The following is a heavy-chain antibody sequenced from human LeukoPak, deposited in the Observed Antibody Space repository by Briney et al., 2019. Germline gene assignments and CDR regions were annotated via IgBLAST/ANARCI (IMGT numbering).Heavy chain of an antibody. D-gene: IGHD3-10*01. CDR3: ASGAQFGELSYSIVGAVDY. V-gene: IGHV4-31*03. Sequence: SETLSLTCSVSGGSISSGSYFWGWIRQHPGKGLEWIGYIYYSVSTYYNPSLKSRVTISVDTSKNQFSLKLSSVTAADTAVYYCASGAQFGELSYSIVGAVDYWGQGTLVTVSS. J-gene: IGHJ4*02. CDR1: GGSISSGSYF. CDR2: IYYSVST.